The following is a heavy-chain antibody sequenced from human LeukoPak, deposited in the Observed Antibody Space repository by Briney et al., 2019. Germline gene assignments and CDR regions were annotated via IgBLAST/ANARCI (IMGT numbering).Heavy chain of an antibody. V-gene: IGHV3-7*05. J-gene: IGHJ4*02. D-gene: IGHD1-1*01. CDR2: IKQDGSEK. CDR1: RFTFSSYL. CDR3: AREGGYGGVFDY. Sequence: GGSLRLSCAASRFTFSSYLMTWVRQAPGKGLEWLANIKQDGSEKYYVGSVKGRFTISRDNTKNSLYLQMHSLRAEDTAVYYCAREGGYGGVFDYWGQGTLVTVSS.